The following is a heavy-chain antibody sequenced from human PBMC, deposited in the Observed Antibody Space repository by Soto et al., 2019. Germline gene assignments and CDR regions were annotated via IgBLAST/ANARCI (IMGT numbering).Heavy chain of an antibody. CDR3: AGLGGDVVVPAAIPLTIFGVTTPPYYFDY. Sequence: SETLSLTCTVSGGSVSSGSYYWSWIRQPPGKGLEWIGYIYYSGCTNYNPSLKSRVTISVDTSKNQFSLKLSSVTAADTAVYYCAGLGGDVVVPAAIPLTIFGVTTPPYYFDYWGQGTLVTVSS. CDR1: GGSVSSGSYY. J-gene: IGHJ4*02. D-gene: IGHD2-2*02. CDR2: IYYSGCT. V-gene: IGHV4-61*01.